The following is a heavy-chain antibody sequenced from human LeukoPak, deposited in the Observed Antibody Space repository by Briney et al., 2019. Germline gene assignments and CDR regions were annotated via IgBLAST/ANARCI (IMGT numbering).Heavy chain of an antibody. CDR2: IHYSGST. Sequence: SDTLSLTCAVSDYSISSSNWWGWIRQPPGKGLEWIGYIHYSGSTDYNPSLKSRVTMSVDTSKNQFSLKLSSVTAVDTAVYYCALYCSADNCGYFDYWGQGTLVTVSS. J-gene: IGHJ4*02. CDR3: ALYCSADNCGYFDY. V-gene: IGHV4-28*01. CDR1: DYSISSSNW. D-gene: IGHD2-15*01.